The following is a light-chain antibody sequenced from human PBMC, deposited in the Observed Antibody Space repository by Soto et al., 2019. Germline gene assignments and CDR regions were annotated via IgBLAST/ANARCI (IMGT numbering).Light chain of an antibody. CDR3: QQYKSWPPPIT. V-gene: IGKV3-15*01. Sequence: EIVMTQSPATLSVSPGERATLSCRASQSVNGNLAWYQQRPGQAPRLLIYGTSTRATGIPARFSGSGSGTEFTLTISRLQSEDFAVYYCQQYKSWPPPITFGQGTQLEIK. J-gene: IGKJ5*01. CDR1: QSVNGN. CDR2: GTS.